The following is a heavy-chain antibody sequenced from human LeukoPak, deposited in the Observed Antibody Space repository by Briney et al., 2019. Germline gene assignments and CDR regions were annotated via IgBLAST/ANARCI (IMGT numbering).Heavy chain of an antibody. D-gene: IGHD2-21*02. V-gene: IGHV4-61*01. Sequence: SETLSLTCTVSGGSVSSGSYYWSWIRQPPGKGLEWIGYIYYSGSTNYNPSLKSRVTISVDTSKNQFSLKLSSVTAADTAVYYCARDAGTYCGGDCYLSRPDYWGQGTLVTVSS. CDR3: ARDAGTYCGGDCYLSRPDY. CDR2: IYYSGST. CDR1: GGSVSSGSYY. J-gene: IGHJ4*02.